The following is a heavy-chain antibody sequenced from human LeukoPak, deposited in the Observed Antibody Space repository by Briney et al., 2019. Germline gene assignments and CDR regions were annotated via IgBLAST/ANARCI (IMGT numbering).Heavy chain of an antibody. CDR2: SSAYNGNT. Sequence: ASVKVSCKASGYTFTDFGISWVRQAPGQGLEWMGWSSAYNGNTKYAQNVQGRVTMTTDTSTSTAYMELRSLRSDDTAVYYCARDGPITMIVVVISGDYYYGMDVWGQGTTVTVSS. J-gene: IGHJ6*02. CDR1: GYTFTDFG. V-gene: IGHV1-18*01. CDR3: ARDGPITMIVVVISGDYYYGMDV. D-gene: IGHD3-22*01.